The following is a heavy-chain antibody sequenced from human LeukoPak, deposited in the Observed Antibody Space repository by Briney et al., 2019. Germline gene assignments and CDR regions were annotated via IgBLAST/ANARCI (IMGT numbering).Heavy chain of an antibody. Sequence: GGFLRLSCAASGFTFSSYGMHWVRQAPGKGLEWVAVIWYGGSNKYYADSVKGRFTISRDNSKNTLYLQMNSLRAEDTAVYYCAKDDSSEGYMDVWGKGTTVTVSS. D-gene: IGHD3-22*01. CDR2: IWYGGSNK. CDR1: GFTFSSYG. J-gene: IGHJ6*03. V-gene: IGHV3-30*02. CDR3: AKDDSSEGYMDV.